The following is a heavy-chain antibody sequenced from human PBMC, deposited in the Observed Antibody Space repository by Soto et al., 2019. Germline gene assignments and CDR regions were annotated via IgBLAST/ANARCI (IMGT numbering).Heavy chain of an antibody. CDR2: IFSNDEK. V-gene: IGHV2-26*01. D-gene: IGHD6-19*01. Sequence: SGPTLVNPTETLTLTCTVSGFSLSNARMGVSWTRQPPGKALEWLAHIFSNDEKSYSTSLKSRLTISKDTSKSQVVLTRTNMDPVDTATYYCARIDSSGWYRDYWGQGTLVTVSS. CDR1: GFSLSNARMG. CDR3: ARIDSSGWYRDY. J-gene: IGHJ4*02.